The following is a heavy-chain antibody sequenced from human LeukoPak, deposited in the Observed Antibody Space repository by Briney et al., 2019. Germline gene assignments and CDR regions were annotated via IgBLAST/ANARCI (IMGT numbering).Heavy chain of an antibody. CDR1: GFTFSSYS. CDR2: INTVASYI. V-gene: IGHV3-21*01. D-gene: IGHD3-22*01. J-gene: IGHJ4*02. Sequence: GGSLRLSCAASGFTFSSYSFNWVRQASGKGLEWVSSINTVASYIYYADSVRGRFTISRDNAENSLWLQMNGLRAEDSAVYYCARLRRNSDRSGFYYYYDNWGQGTLVTVSS. CDR3: ARLRRNSDRSGFYYYYDN.